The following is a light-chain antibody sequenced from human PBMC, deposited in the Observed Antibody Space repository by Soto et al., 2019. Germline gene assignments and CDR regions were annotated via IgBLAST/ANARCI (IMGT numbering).Light chain of an antibody. J-gene: IGLJ3*02. CDR2: DND. CDR1: SSNNGSNF. V-gene: IGLV1-51*01. Sequence: QSVWAQPPSVSAAPGQKVTMSCSGSSSNNGSNFVSWYQQFPGTAPKLLIYDNDKRPSGIPDRFSGSKSGTSATLGITGLQTGDEADYYCATRDSSLSAGVFGGGTKVTVL. CDR3: ATRDSSLSAGV.